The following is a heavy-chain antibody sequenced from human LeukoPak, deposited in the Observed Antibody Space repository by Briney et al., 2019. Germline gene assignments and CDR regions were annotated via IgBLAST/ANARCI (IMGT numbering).Heavy chain of an antibody. CDR2: IYYSGST. CDR3: ARAVYIAAVGTVFGH. V-gene: IGHV4-31*03. Sequence: PSETLSLTCTVSGGSISSGGYYWSWIRQHPGKGLEWIGYIYYSGSTYYNPSLKSRVTISVDTSKNQFSLKLSSVTAADTAVYYCARAVYIAAVGTVFGHWGQGTLVTVSS. CDR1: GGSISSGGYY. J-gene: IGHJ5*02. D-gene: IGHD6-13*01.